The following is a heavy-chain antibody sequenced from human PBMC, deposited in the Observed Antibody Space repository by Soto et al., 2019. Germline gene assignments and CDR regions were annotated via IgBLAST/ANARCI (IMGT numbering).Heavy chain of an antibody. V-gene: IGHV4-59*01. J-gene: IGHJ6*02. D-gene: IGHD3-3*01. Sequence: PSETLSLTCTVSGGSISSYYWSWIRQPPGKGLEWIGYIYYSGSTNYNPSLKSRVTISVDTSKNQFSLKLSSVTAADTAVYYCARDNGYDFWSDENYYGMDVWGQGTTVTGLL. CDR1: GGSISSYY. CDR3: ARDNGYDFWSDENYYGMDV. CDR2: IYYSGST.